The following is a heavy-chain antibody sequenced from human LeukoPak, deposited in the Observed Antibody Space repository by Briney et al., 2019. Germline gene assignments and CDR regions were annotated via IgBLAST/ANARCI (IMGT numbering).Heavy chain of an antibody. CDR1: GFIFSDYI. Sequence: GGSLRLSCAASGFIFSDYIMNWVRQAPGKGLEWVSSISSSSNYIYYADSMKGRLTISRDNAKNSLYLQMNTLRAEDTAVYYCARDHRYGGLFDYWGQGILVTVSS. J-gene: IGHJ4*02. D-gene: IGHD1-1*01. CDR3: ARDHRYGGLFDY. CDR2: ISSSSNYI. V-gene: IGHV3-21*01.